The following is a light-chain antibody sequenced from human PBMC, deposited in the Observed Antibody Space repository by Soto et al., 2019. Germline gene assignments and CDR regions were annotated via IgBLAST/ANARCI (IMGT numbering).Light chain of an antibody. J-gene: IGKJ4*01. CDR2: GAS. CDR1: ESVSTSY. V-gene: IGKV3-20*01. CDR3: QQYGSVPLT. Sequence: EIVLTQSPGTLSLSPGERATLSCRASESVSTSYLAWYQQKPGQAPRLLISGASSRATGIPDRFSGSGSGADFALPISRLEPEDFAVYYCQQYGSVPLTFGGGTKVEIK.